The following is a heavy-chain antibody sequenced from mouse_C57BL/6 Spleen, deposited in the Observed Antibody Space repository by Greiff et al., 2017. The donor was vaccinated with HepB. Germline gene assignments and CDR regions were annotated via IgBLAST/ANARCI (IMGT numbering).Heavy chain of an antibody. CDR3: ARYRGYRYYAMDY. V-gene: IGHV1-80*01. J-gene: IGHJ4*01. Sequence: VKLMESGAELVKPGASVKISCKASGYAFSSYWMNWVKQRPGKGLEWIGQIYPGDGDTNYNGKFKGKATLTADKSSSTAYMQLSSLTSEDSAVYFCARYRGYRYYAMDYWGQGTSVTVSS. CDR1: GYAFSSYW. CDR2: IYPGDGDT.